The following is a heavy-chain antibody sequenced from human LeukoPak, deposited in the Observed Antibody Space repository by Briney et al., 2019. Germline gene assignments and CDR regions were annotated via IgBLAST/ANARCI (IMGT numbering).Heavy chain of an antibody. CDR3: ARDGGQFKGELNFDY. CDR1: GFTFDDYG. D-gene: IGHD1-26*01. J-gene: IGHJ4*02. Sequence: GGSLRLSCAASGFTFDDYGMSWVRQAPGKGLEWVSGINWNGGSTGYADSVKGRFTISRDNAKNSLYLQMNSLRAEDTALYYCARDGGQFKGELNFDYGGQGTLVTVSS. CDR2: INWNGGST. V-gene: IGHV3-20*04.